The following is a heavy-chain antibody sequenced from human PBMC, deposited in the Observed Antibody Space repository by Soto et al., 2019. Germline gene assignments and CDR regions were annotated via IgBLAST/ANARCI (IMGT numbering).Heavy chain of an antibody. CDR1: GGTFSSYA. CDR2: IIPIFGTA. Sequence: QVPLVQSGAEVKKPGSSVKVSCKASGGTFSSYAISWVRQAPGQGLEWMGGIIPIFGTANYAQKFQGRVTITADESTSTAYMELSSLRSEDTAVYYCARSYYDSSGYPPTNYYYYGMDVWGQGTTVTVSS. CDR3: ARSYYDSSGYPPTNYYYYGMDV. J-gene: IGHJ6*02. D-gene: IGHD3-22*01. V-gene: IGHV1-69*01.